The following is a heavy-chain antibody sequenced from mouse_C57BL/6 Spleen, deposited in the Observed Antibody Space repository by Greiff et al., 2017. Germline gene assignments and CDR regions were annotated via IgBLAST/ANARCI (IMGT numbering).Heavy chain of an antibody. V-gene: IGHV1-26*01. CDR1: GYTFTDYY. Sequence: EVQLQQSGPELVKPGASVKISCKASGYTFTDYYMNWVKQSHGKSLEWIGDINPNNGGTSYNQKFKGKATLTVDKSSSTAYMELRSLTSEDSAVYYCARSEVYDGYYHYFDYWGQGTTLTDSS. J-gene: IGHJ2*01. D-gene: IGHD2-3*01. CDR2: INPNNGGT. CDR3: ARSEVYDGYYHYFDY.